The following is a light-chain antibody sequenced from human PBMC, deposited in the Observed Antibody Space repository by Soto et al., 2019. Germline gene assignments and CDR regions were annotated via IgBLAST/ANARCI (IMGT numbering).Light chain of an antibody. CDR3: SSYTTGTTLIV. Sequence: QSVLTQPASVSGSPGQSITISCTGTSSDIGGYNYVSWYQQHPGKAPKLMIYEVNNRPSGVSSRFSGSKSGNTASLTISGLQAEDEADYYCSSYTTGTTLIVFGGGTQLTVL. CDR2: EVN. V-gene: IGLV2-14*01. CDR1: SSDIGGYNY. J-gene: IGLJ2*01.